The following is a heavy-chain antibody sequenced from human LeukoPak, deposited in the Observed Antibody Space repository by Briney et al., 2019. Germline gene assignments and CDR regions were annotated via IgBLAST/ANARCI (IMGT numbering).Heavy chain of an antibody. J-gene: IGHJ3*02. CDR3: ARDRDPPIIRYDSSGFWAFDI. CDR2: INSDGSST. CDR1: GFTFSSYW. V-gene: IGHV3-74*01. D-gene: IGHD3-22*01. Sequence: GGSLRLSCAASGFTFSSYWMHWVRQAPGKGLVWVSRINSDGSSTSYADSVKGRFTISRDNAKNTLYLQMNSLRAEDTAVYYCARDRDPPIIRYDSSGFWAFDIWGQGTMVTVSS.